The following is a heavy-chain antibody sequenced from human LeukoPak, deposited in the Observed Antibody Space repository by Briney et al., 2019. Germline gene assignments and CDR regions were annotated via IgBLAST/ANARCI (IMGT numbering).Heavy chain of an antibody. D-gene: IGHD3-10*01. V-gene: IGHV1-2*06. CDR1: GYTFTGYY. Sequence: GASXXVSCKASGYTFTGYYMHWVRQAPGEGGEWMGRINPNSGGTNYAQKFQCRVPMTRDTSISTAYMELSRLRSDDTAVYYCAVEVRGAQTHLPFDYWGQGTLVTVSS. J-gene: IGHJ4*02. CDR3: AVEVRGAQTHLPFDY. CDR2: INPNSGGT.